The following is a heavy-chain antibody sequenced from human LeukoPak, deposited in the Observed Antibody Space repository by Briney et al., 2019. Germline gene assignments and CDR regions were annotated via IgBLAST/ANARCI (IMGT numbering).Heavy chain of an antibody. CDR2: INHSGST. Sequence: SETLSLTCAVYGGSFSGYYWSWIRQPPGKGLEWIGEINHSGSTNYNPSLKSRVTISVDTSKNQFSLKLGSVTAADTAVYYCAGEGSSWPLDYWGQGTLVTVSS. V-gene: IGHV4-34*01. D-gene: IGHD6-13*01. CDR1: GGSFSGYY. J-gene: IGHJ4*02. CDR3: AGEGSSWPLDY.